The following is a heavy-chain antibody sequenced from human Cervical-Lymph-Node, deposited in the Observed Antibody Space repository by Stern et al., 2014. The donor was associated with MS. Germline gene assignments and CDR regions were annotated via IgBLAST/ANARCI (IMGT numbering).Heavy chain of an antibody. D-gene: IGHD1-7*01. J-gene: IGHJ4*02. V-gene: IGHV1-69*01. CDR1: GDNFGSYT. CDR2: IIPVFGTT. CDR3: ARDSRLPNWNYGPVFNF. Sequence: QVQLVQFGADVKKPGSSVTVSCKASGDNFGSYTITWLRQAPGQGLEGMGGIIPVFGTTNYAQKFQGRISITADESTTTAYMELSSLRSEDTAVYFCARDSRLPNWNYGPVFNFWGQGTLVTVSS.